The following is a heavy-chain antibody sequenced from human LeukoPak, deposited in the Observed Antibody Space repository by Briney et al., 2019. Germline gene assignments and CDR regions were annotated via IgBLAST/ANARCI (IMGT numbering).Heavy chain of an antibody. Sequence: ASVKVSCKASGGTFGSYAISWVRQAPGQGLEWMGRIIPIFGTANYAQKFQGRVTITTDEPTSTAYMELSSLRSEDTAVYYCARDKNAYYYDETGAFDIWGQGTMVTVSS. CDR1: GGTFGSYA. V-gene: IGHV1-69*05. J-gene: IGHJ3*02. CDR2: IIPIFGTA. CDR3: ARDKNAYYYDETGAFDI. D-gene: IGHD3-22*01.